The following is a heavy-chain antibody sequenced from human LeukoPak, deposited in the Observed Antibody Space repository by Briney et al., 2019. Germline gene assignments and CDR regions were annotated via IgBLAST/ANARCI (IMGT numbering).Heavy chain of an antibody. Sequence: PSETLSLTCAVYGGSFSGYYWSWIRQPPGKGLEWIGEINHSGSTNYNPSLKSRVTISVDTSKNQFSLKLSSVTAADTAVYYCARHLGYTNNWFDPWGQGTLVTVSS. V-gene: IGHV4-34*01. CDR3: ARHLGYTNNWFDP. D-gene: IGHD1-1*01. CDR2: INHSGST. J-gene: IGHJ5*02. CDR1: GGSFSGYY.